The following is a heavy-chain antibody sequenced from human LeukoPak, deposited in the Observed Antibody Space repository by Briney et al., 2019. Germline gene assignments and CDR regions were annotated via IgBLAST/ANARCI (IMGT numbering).Heavy chain of an antibody. Sequence: ASVKVSCKASGYTFTGYYMHWVRQAPGQGLEWMGWINPNSGGTNYAQKFQGRVTMTRDTSISTAYMELSRLRSDDTAVYYCARGEYNYGRDWFDPWGQGTLVTVSS. V-gene: IGHV1-2*02. J-gene: IGHJ5*02. CDR2: INPNSGGT. D-gene: IGHD5-18*01. CDR3: ARGEYNYGRDWFDP. CDR1: GYTFTGYY.